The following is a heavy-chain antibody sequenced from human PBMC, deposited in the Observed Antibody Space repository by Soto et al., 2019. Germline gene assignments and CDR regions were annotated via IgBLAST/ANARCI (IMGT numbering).Heavy chain of an antibody. CDR1: GFTFSHYG. CDR2: IWYDGSKK. V-gene: IGHV3-33*01. J-gene: IGHJ4*02. D-gene: IGHD5-12*01. CDR3: ARDHSGYYLDY. Sequence: PGGSLRLSCAASGFTFSHYGMHWVRQAPGKGLEWVAVIWYDGSKKDYADSVKGRFTISRDDAKNTLYLQMNSLRVEDTAVYYCARDHSGYYLDYWGQGTLGTV.